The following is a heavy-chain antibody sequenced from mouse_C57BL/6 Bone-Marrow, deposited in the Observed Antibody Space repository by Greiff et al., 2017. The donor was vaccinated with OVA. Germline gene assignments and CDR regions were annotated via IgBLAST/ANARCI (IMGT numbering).Heavy chain of an antibody. CDR3: ARECYGSSYGAMDY. CDR2: ISYDGSN. Sequence: ESGPGLVKPSQSLSLTCSVTGYSITSGYYWNWIRQFPGNKLEWMGYISYDGSNNYNPSLKNRIPITRDTSKNQFFLKLNSVTTEDTATYYCARECYGSSYGAMDYWGQGTSVTVSS. CDR1: GYSITSGYY. J-gene: IGHJ4*01. D-gene: IGHD1-1*01. V-gene: IGHV3-6*01.